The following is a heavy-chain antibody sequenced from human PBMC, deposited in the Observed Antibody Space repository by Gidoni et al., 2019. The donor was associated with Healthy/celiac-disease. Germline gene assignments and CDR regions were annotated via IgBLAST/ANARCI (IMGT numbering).Heavy chain of an antibody. J-gene: IGHJ4*02. CDR1: GFTFRRYS. CDR3: ARGEGCSGGSCYFDY. CDR2: ISSSSSYI. Sequence: EVQLVESGGGLVKPGGSLRLSCAASGFTFRRYSMNWVRQAQGKGLAWVSSISSSSSYIYYEDSVKGRFTISRDNAKKSLYLQMNSLRAEDTAVYYCARGEGCSGGSCYFDYWGQGTLVTVSS. D-gene: IGHD2-15*01. V-gene: IGHV3-21*01.